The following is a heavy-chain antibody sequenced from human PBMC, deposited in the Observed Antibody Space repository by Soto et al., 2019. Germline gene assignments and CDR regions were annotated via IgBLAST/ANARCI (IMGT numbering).Heavy chain of an antibody. V-gene: IGHV3-23*01. Sequence: GGSHRLSCTASGFTCRSYAMSWVRQAPGKGLEWVSAISGSGGSTYYADSVKGRFTISRDNSKNTLYLQMNSLRAEDTAVYYCAKDLHGQRGYFDYWGQGTLVTVSS. CDR1: GFTCRSYA. D-gene: IGHD3-10*01. CDR2: ISGSGGST. J-gene: IGHJ4*02. CDR3: AKDLHGQRGYFDY.